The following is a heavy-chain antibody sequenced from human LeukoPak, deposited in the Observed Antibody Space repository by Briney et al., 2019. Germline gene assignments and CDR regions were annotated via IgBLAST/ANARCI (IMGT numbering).Heavy chain of an antibody. CDR2: SDPEDGER. CDR1: GKTLSDLS. V-gene: IGHV1-24*01. CDR3: VTGFSTMAVDYFDY. J-gene: IGHJ4*02. Sequence: ASVKVSCKVSGKTLSDLSIHWLRQPPGKGLEWLGGSDPEDGERIYAQMFQGRVTMTEDTSIDTAYMELSSLRSEDTAVYYCVTGFSTMAVDYFDYWGQGTLVTVSP. D-gene: IGHD3-10*01.